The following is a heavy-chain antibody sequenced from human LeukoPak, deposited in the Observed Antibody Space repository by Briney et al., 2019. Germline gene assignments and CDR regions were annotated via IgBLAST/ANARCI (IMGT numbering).Heavy chain of an antibody. V-gene: IGHV4-59*08. CDR3: GRLKPGDPFFSP. D-gene: IGHD7-27*01. Sequence: SETLSLTCTVSGGSISSYYWSWIRQPPGKGLEWIGYIYYSGSTNYNPSLKSRVTISVDTSKNHFSLKLSSVTAADTAVYYWGRLKPGDPFFSPWAQETLLTVSS. CDR2: IYYSGST. J-gene: IGHJ5*02. CDR1: GGSISSYY.